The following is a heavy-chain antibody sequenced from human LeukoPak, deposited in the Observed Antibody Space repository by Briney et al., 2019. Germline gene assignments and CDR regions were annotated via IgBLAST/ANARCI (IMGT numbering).Heavy chain of an antibody. D-gene: IGHD1-1*01. CDR3: ARANPNWNPPDY. Sequence: SETLSLTCTVSGGSMTSCFWSWIRQPPGKGLEWIGYVYHSGSTSYNPSLKSRVSISEDTSKNQFSLKLSSVTAADTAVYYCARANPNWNPPDYWGQGTLVTVSS. V-gene: IGHV4-59*08. J-gene: IGHJ4*02. CDR1: GGSMTSCF. CDR2: VYHSGST.